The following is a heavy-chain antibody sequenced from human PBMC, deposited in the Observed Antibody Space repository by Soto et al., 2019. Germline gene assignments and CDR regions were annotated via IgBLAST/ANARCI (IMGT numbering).Heavy chain of an antibody. D-gene: IGHD3-16*01. CDR2: ISYDGSNK. CDR1: GFTFSSYG. CDR3: AKGTLGHYFDY. J-gene: IGHJ4*02. Sequence: VQLVESGGGVVQPGRSLRLSCAASGFTFSSYGMHWVRQAPGKGLEWVAVISYDGSNKYYADSVKGRFTISRDNSKNTLYLQMNSLRAEDTAVYYCAKGTLGHYFDYWGQGTLVTVSS. V-gene: IGHV3-30*18.